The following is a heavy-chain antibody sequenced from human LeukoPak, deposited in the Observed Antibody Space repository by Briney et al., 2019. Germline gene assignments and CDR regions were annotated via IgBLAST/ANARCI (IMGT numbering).Heavy chain of an antibody. CDR2: IYDSGST. CDR3: ARNGGNSDFDY. J-gene: IGHJ4*02. Sequence: SGALSLTCAVSGASISSNNCWTWVRQPPGKGLEWIGEIYDSGSTNYNPSLKSRVTISIDKSKKQFSLTLSSMTAADTAMYYCARNGGNSDFDYWGQGTLVTVSS. D-gene: IGHD4-23*01. V-gene: IGHV4-4*02. CDR1: GASISSNNC.